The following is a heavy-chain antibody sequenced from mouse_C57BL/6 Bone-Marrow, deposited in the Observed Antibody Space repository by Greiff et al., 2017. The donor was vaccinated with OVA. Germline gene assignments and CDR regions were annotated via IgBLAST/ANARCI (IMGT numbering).Heavy chain of an antibody. V-gene: IGHV1-50*01. J-gene: IGHJ1*03. CDR3: AREITTVVAHWYFDV. CDR2: IDPSDSYT. Sequence: QVQLQQPGAELVKPGASVKLSCKASGYTFTSYWMQWVKQRPGQGLEWIGEIDPSDSYTNYNQKFKGKAPLTVDTSSSTAYMQLSSLTSEDSAVYYCAREITTVVAHWYFDVWGTGTTVTVSS. CDR1: GYTFTSYW. D-gene: IGHD1-1*01.